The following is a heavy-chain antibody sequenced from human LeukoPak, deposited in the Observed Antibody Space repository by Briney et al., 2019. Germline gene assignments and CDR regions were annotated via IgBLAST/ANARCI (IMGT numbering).Heavy chain of an antibody. J-gene: IGHJ4*02. D-gene: IGHD6-19*01. CDR1: GFTFNIYA. CDR3: AKDLYSVTGDS. CDR2: LSINGGRT. V-gene: IGHV3-23*01. Sequence: PGGSLRLSCAHSGFTFNIYAMGWVRHHPGNRLEWVSLLSINGGRTHYPHSVKGQSTISRDNSKNTLYLQINSLKAEDTAVYYCAKDLYSVTGDSCGQGTLVTVSS.